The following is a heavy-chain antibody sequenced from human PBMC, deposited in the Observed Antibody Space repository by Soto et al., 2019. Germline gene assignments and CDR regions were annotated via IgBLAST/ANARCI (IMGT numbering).Heavy chain of an antibody. V-gene: IGHV4-39*01. J-gene: IGHJ6*02. CDR2: IYYSGST. CDR1: GGSISSSSYY. D-gene: IGHD3-10*01. Sequence: SETLSLTCTVSGGSISSSSYYWGWIRQPPGKGLEWIGSIYYSGSTYYNPSLKSRVTISVDTSKNQFSLKLSSVTAADTAVYYCARQRVYYGSGSYYYYYYYGMDVWGQGTTVTVSS. CDR3: ARQRVYYGSGSYYYYYYYGMDV.